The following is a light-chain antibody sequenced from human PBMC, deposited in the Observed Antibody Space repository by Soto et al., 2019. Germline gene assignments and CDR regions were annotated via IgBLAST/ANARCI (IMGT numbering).Light chain of an antibody. Sequence: IQLTQSPSSLSASVGDRVTITCRASQDISSALAWYQQRPGKPPKLLISDASSLEGGVPSRFSGSGSETDFTLTISGLQPEDFASYYCLQFNKFPGTFGQGTKLEIK. CDR1: QDISSA. CDR2: DAS. V-gene: IGKV1D-13*01. CDR3: LQFNKFPGT. J-gene: IGKJ2*01.